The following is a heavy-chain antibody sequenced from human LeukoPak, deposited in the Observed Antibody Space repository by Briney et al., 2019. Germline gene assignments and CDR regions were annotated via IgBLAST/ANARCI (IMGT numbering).Heavy chain of an antibody. J-gene: IGHJ4*02. CDR1: GDSISSYY. Sequence: PSVTLSLTCTVSGDSISSYYWSWIREPPGKGLEWIGYIYYSGSTNYNPSLKSRVTISVDTSKNQFSLKLSSVTAADTAVYYCARTSGWYYFDYWGQGTLVTVSS. CDR3: ARTSGWYYFDY. D-gene: IGHD6-19*01. CDR2: IYYSGST. V-gene: IGHV4-59*01.